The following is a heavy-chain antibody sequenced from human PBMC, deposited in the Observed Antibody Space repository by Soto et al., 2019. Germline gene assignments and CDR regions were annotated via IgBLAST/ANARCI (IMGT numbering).Heavy chain of an antibody. J-gene: IGHJ3*02. Sequence: PSETLSLTCAVYGGSFSGYYWSWIRQPPGKGLEWIGEINHSGSTNYNPSLKSRVTISVDTSKNQFSLKLSSVTAADTAVYYCARTNDYGDYSLGDAFEIWGQGTMVSVSS. V-gene: IGHV4-34*01. CDR1: GGSFSGYY. D-gene: IGHD4-17*01. CDR2: INHSGST. CDR3: ARTNDYGDYSLGDAFEI.